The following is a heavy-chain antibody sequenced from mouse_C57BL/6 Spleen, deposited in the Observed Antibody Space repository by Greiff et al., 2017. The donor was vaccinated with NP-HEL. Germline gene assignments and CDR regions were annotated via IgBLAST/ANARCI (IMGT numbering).Heavy chain of an antibody. CDR1: GYAFSSSW. D-gene: IGHD1-2*01. Sequence: QVQLQQSGPELVKPGASVKISCKASGYAFSSSWMNWVKQRPGKGLEWIGRIYPGDGDTNYNGKFKGKATLTADKSSSTAYMQLSSLTSEDSAVYFCARGYLYYFDYWGQGTTLTVSS. CDR2: IYPGDGDT. V-gene: IGHV1-82*01. CDR3: ARGYLYYFDY. J-gene: IGHJ2*01.